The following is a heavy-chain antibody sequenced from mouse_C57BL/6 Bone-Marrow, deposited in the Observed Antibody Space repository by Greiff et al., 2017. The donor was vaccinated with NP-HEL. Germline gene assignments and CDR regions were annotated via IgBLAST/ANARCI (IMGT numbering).Heavy chain of an antibody. CDR1: GYSITSGYY. Sequence: ESGPGLVKPSPSLSLTCSVTGYSITSGYYWNWIRQFPGNKLEWMGYISYDGSNNYNPSLKNRISITRDTSKNQYFLKLNSVTTEDTATYYCARDPSVVTYYFDYWGQGTTLTVSS. V-gene: IGHV3-6*01. CDR3: ARDPSVVTYYFDY. D-gene: IGHD2-9*01. J-gene: IGHJ2*01. CDR2: ISYDGSN.